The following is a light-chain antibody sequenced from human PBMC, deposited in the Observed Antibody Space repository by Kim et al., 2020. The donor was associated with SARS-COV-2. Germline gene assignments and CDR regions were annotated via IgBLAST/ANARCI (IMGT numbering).Light chain of an antibody. V-gene: IGLV1-44*01. J-gene: IGLJ2*01. CDR3: AAWDDSLNGHVV. CDR2: TNN. CDR1: GSNIGSNT. Sequence: QSVLTQPPSASGTPGQRVTISCSGSGSNIGSNTVNWYQQLPGTAPKLVIHTNNQRPSGVPDRFFGSKSGTSASLAISGLQSEDEADYYCAAWDDSLNGHVVFGGGTQLTVL.